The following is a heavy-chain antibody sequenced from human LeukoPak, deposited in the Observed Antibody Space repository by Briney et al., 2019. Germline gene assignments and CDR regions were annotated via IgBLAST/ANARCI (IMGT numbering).Heavy chain of an antibody. D-gene: IGHD5-18*01. CDR1: GYTFGTHW. Sequence: ASVKVSCKASGYTFGTHWMHWVRQAPGQGLEWMGLINPSGGSTRYAQKFQGRVTMTRDMSTSTVYMELSSLRPEDTAVYYCARALPHRRLMDTTMEQHWFDPWGQGTLVTVSS. J-gene: IGHJ5*02. CDR2: INPSGGST. CDR3: ARALPHRRLMDTTMEQHWFDP. V-gene: IGHV1-46*01.